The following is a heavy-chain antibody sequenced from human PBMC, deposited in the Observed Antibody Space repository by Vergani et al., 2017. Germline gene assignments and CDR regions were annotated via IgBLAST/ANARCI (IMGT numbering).Heavy chain of an antibody. CDR3: ARDRNNRGYNTYYYYGMDV. CDR1: GFTFSSYS. D-gene: IGHD3-10*01. J-gene: IGHJ6*02. CDR2: ISSSSSYI. V-gene: IGHV3-21*01. Sequence: EVQLVESGGGLVKPGGSLRLSCAASGFTFSSYSMNWVRQAPGKGLEWVSSISSSSSYIYYADSVKGRFTISRDNAKNSLYLQMNSLRAEDTAVYYCARDRNNRGYNTYYYYGMDVWGQGP.